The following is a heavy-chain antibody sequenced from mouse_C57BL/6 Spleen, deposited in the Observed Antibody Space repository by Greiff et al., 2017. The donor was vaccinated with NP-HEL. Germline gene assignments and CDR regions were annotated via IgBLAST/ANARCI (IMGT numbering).Heavy chain of an antibody. Sequence: EVQGVESGGGLVKPGGSLKLSCAASGFTFSSYAMSWVRQTPEKRLEWVATISDGGSYTYYPDNVKGRFTISRDNAKNNLYLQMSHLKSEDTAMYYCARVLTTVVEGIAYWGQGTLVTVSA. CDR3: ARVLTTVVEGIAY. CDR1: GFTFSSYA. CDR2: ISDGGSYT. D-gene: IGHD1-1*01. V-gene: IGHV5-4*01. J-gene: IGHJ3*01.